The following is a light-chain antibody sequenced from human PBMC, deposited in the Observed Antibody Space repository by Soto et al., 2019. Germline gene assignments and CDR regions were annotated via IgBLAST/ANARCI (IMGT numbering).Light chain of an antibody. CDR1: SSDVGGYNY. V-gene: IGLV2-14*01. J-gene: IGLJ1*01. CDR3: SSYTSSSTPYV. CDR2: DVS. Sequence: QSALTQPASVSGSPGQSITISCTGTSSDVGGYNYVSWYQQHPGKAPKLMIYDVSNRPSGVSNRFSGSNSGNTASLTISGLQAEDEADYYCSSYTSSSTPYVFGTGTKVTV.